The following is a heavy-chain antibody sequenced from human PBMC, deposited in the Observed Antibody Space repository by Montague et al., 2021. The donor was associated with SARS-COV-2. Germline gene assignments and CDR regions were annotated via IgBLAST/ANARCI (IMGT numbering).Heavy chain of an antibody. D-gene: IGHD3-22*01. CDR3: ARQLGITMMVLVPRNWFDP. CDR2: IYYSWST. V-gene: IGHV4-39*01. Sequence: SETLSLTCTVSGGSISSSNYYWVWNRQPPGQELEGIGSIYYSWSTYYNPSLKSRVTISVDTSKNLFSLTLISVTAADTAVYYCARQLGITMMVLVPRNWFDPWGQGTLVTVSS. CDR1: GGSISSSNYY. J-gene: IGHJ5*02.